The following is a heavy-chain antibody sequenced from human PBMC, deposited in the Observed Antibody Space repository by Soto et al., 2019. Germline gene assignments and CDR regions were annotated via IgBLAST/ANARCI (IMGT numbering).Heavy chain of an antibody. D-gene: IGHD3-16*01. CDR2: ISGSGRTT. V-gene: IGHV3-23*01. CDR1: GFTFGSYA. J-gene: IGHJ6*03. CDR3: AKFRGPSYSYYSMDV. Sequence: VQLLESGGGLVQPGGSLRLSCAASGFTFGSYAMNWLRQAPGRGLECVSFISGSGRTTYYADSVKGRFTVSRDNSKNTLDLQMNSLRAEDTALYYCAKFRGPSYSYYSMDVWGKGTTVTVSS.